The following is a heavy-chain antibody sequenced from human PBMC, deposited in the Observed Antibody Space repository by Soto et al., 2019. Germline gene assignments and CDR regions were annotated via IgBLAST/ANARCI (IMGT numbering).Heavy chain of an antibody. CDR2: IIPIFGTA. V-gene: IGHV1-69*13. D-gene: IGHD6-13*01. CDR1: GGTFSGYA. Sequence: SVKVSCKASGGTFSGYAISWVRQAPGQGLEWMGGIIPIFGTANYAQKFQGRVTITADESTSTAYMELSSLRSEDTAVYYCARGVAAAGNIDYWGQGTLVTVS. CDR3: ARGVAAAGNIDY. J-gene: IGHJ4*02.